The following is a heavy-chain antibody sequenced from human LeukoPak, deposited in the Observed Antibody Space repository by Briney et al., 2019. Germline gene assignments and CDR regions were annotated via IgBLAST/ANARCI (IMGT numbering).Heavy chain of an antibody. CDR2: MNRENGNT. D-gene: IGHD5-24*01. V-gene: IGHV1-8*01. CDR1: GYIFRNYV. Sequence: ASVKVSCKPSGYIFRNYVINWVRQAPGQGLEWMGWMNRENGNTGYAQKFHGRVTMTRHAPTNTAYMELTSLRSEDTAVYFCATPMANTFDAFVIWGQGSRVTVSS. CDR3: ATPMANTFDAFVI. J-gene: IGHJ3*02.